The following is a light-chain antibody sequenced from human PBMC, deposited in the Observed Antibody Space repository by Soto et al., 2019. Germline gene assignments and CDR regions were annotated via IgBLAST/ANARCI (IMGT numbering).Light chain of an antibody. Sequence: LAQPASVSGSTGQSITISCTGTSSDVGGYNYVSWYQQHPGKAPKLMIYDVSNRPSGVSNRFSGSKSGNTASLTISGLQAEDEADYYCSSYTSSSTYVFGTGTKVTVL. CDR2: DVS. V-gene: IGLV2-14*01. J-gene: IGLJ1*01. CDR3: SSYTSSSTYV. CDR1: SSDVGGYNY.